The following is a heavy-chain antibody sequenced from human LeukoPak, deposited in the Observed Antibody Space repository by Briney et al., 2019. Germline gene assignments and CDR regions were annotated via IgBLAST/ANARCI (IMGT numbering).Heavy chain of an antibody. CDR2: MNPNSGNT. Sequence: GASVKVSCNASGYTFTSYDINWGRQAAGQGLEWMGWMNPNSGNTGYAQKFQGRVTMTRNTSISTAYMELSRLRSEDTAVYYCARGIGDYYDISGYSLGYWGQGTLVTVSS. J-gene: IGHJ4*02. D-gene: IGHD3-22*01. CDR3: ARGIGDYYDISGYSLGY. V-gene: IGHV1-8*01. CDR1: GYTFTSYD.